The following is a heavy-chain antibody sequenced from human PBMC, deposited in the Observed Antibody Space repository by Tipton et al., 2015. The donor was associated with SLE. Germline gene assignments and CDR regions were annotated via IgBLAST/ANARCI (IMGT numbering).Heavy chain of an antibody. CDR3: ARASRHGAFDI. V-gene: IGHV3-48*04. CDR1: GFIFSDYS. J-gene: IGHJ3*02. CDR2: ISTSSSTI. Sequence: SLRLSCAASGFIFSDYSMNWVRQAPGKGLEWVSYISTSSSTIYYADSVKGRFTISRDNARTSLFLQMNSLRAEDTSLYYCARASRHGAFDIWGQGTMVTVSS.